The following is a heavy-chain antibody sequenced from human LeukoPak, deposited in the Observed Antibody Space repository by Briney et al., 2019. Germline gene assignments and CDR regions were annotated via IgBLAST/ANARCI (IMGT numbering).Heavy chain of an antibody. D-gene: IGHD3-10*01. CDR2: IKQDGSEK. CDR1: GFTFSSYW. V-gene: IGHV3-7*01. CDR3: ARGRTYYYGSGSYYFDY. Sequence: GGSLRLSCAASGFTFSSYWMSWVRQAPGKGLEWVANIKQDGSEKYYVDSVKGRFTISRDNAKNSLYLQMNSLRAEDTAVYYCARGRTYYYGSGSYYFDYWGQGTLVTVSS. J-gene: IGHJ4*02.